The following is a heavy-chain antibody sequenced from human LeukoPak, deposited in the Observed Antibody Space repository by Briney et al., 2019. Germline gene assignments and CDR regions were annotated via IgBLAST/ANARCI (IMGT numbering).Heavy chain of an antibody. CDR2: IYYSGSS. V-gene: IGHV4-59*01. CDR3: ARGRYGGNSGLFDY. CDR1: GDSISXXX. J-gene: IGHJ4*02. Sequence: SETLSLTCTVSGDSISXXXXXXIRQPPGKGLEXXGYIYYSGSSNYNPSLKSRVTISVDTSKTQFSLKLSSVTAADTAVYYCARGRYGGNSGLFDYWGQGTLVTVSS. D-gene: IGHD4-23*01.